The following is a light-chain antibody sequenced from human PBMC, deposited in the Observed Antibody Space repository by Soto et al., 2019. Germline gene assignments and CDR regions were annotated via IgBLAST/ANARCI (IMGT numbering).Light chain of an antibody. V-gene: IGLV2-14*01. CDR1: SSDVGGYKY. CDR2: EVG. CDR3: SSYSRSSIPV. J-gene: IGLJ2*01. Sequence: QSALTQPASVSGSPGQSITISCTGTSSDVGGYKYVSWYQQRPGKAPQLIIYEVGHRPSGVSNRFSGSKSGDTASLTISGLQAEDEADYYCSSYSRSSIPVFGGGTQLTVL.